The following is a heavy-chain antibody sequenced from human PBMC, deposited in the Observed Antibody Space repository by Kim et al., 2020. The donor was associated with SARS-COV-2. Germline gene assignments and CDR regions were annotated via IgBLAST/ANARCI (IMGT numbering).Heavy chain of an antibody. D-gene: IGHD6-13*01. V-gene: IGHV1-24*01. CDR3: ATVPSIAAAGYWYFDL. Sequence: KFQGRVTMTEDTSTDTAYMELSSLRSEDTAVYYCATVPSIAAAGYWYFDLWGRGTLVTVSS. J-gene: IGHJ2*01.